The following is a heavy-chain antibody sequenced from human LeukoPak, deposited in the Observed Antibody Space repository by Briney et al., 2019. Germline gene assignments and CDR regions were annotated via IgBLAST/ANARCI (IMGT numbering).Heavy chain of an antibody. D-gene: IGHD7-27*01. J-gene: IGHJ3*02. CDR2: IYYSGST. Sequence: SETLSLTCTVSGGSISSSNYYWGWIRQPPGKGLQWIGSIYYSGSTYYNPSLKSRVTMSVDTSKNQFSLKLSSVTAADTAVYYCARDRLDWGNAFDIWGQGTMVTVSS. CDR1: GGSISSSNYY. V-gene: IGHV4-39*07. CDR3: ARDRLDWGNAFDI.